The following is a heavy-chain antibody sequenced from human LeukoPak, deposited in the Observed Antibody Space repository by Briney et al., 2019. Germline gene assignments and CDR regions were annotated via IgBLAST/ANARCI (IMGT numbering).Heavy chain of an antibody. Sequence: SETLSLTCTVSGYSISSGYYWGWIRQPPGKGLEWIANIYHSGNTYYNPSLKSRVTISVDTSKNQFSLKLSSVTAADTAVYYCARGMQWLHLWGQGTLVTVSS. CDR3: ARGMQWLHL. CDR1: GYSISSGYY. V-gene: IGHV4-38-2*02. J-gene: IGHJ4*02. D-gene: IGHD3-22*01. CDR2: IYHSGNT.